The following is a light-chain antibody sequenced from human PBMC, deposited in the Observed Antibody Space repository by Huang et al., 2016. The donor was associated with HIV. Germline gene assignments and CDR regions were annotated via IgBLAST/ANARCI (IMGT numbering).Light chain of an antibody. CDR2: TAS. CDR3: QQLHNSPYT. Sequence: DIQMTQSPSTLSASIGDRVTITCRASQSLRGWLGLYQQRPGNAPNLLISTASSLQSGVPPRFSGSGSGTDFILTISSLQPDDFATYYCQQLHNSPYTFGQGTKLEIK. V-gene: IGKV1-5*03. J-gene: IGKJ2*01. CDR1: QSLRGW.